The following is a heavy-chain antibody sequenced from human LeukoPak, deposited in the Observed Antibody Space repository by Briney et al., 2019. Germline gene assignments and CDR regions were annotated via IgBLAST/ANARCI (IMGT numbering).Heavy chain of an antibody. CDR3: TRLSYGDAPYVDY. J-gene: IGHJ4*02. CDR1: GFTFSGSA. D-gene: IGHD4-17*01. CDR2: IRSKANSYAT. Sequence: GGSLRLSCAASGFTFSGSAMHWVRQASGKGLEWVGRIRSKANSYATEYAASVKGRFTISRDDSKNTAYLQMNSLKTEDTAVYYCTRLSYGDAPYVDYWGQGTLVTVSS. V-gene: IGHV3-73*01.